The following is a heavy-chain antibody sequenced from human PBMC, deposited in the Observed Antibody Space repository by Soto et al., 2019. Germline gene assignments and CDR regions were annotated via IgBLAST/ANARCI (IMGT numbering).Heavy chain of an antibody. J-gene: IGHJ4*02. CDR1: GFSFSNAW. CDR2: IKSKTDGGTT. Sequence: EVQLVESGGGLVLPGGSLRLSCVASGFSFSNAWMSWVRQAPGKGLEWVGRIKSKTDGGTTAYAPPVKGRFTISRDDSKNLLYLQMNNLKIEDTAVYYCTTDDPINRNWGQGTLVTVSS. CDR3: TTDDPINRN. V-gene: IGHV3-15*01.